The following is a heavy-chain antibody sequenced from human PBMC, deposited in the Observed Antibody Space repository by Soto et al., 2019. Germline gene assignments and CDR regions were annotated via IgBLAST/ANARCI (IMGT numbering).Heavy chain of an antibody. CDR3: AREGEDYDFWSGYGYYYYGMDV. V-gene: IGHV3-30-3*01. Sequence: GGSLRLSCAASGFTFSSYAMHWVRQAPGKGLEWVAVISYDGSNKYYADSVKGRFTISRDNSKNTLYLQMNSLRAEDTAVYYCAREGEDYDFWSGYGYYYYGMDVWGQGTTVTVSS. J-gene: IGHJ6*02. CDR2: ISYDGSNK. D-gene: IGHD3-3*01. CDR1: GFTFSSYA.